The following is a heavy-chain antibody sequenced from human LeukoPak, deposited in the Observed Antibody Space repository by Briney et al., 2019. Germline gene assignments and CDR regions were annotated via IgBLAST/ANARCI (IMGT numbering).Heavy chain of an antibody. D-gene: IGHD3-22*01. CDR2: IWYDGSNK. Sequence: PGGSLRLSCAASGFTFSSYGMHWVRQAPGKGLEWVAVIWYDGSNKYYADSVKGRFTISRDDSKNTLYLQMNSLRAEDTAVYYCAKVGYYDSSGPNWFDPWGQGTLVTVSS. CDR1: GFTFSSYG. CDR3: AKVGYYDSSGPNWFDP. V-gene: IGHV3-30*02. J-gene: IGHJ5*02.